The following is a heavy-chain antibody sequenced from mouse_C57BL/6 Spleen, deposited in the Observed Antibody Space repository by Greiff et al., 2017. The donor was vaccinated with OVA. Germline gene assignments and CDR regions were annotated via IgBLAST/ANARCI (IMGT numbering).Heavy chain of an antibody. V-gene: IGHV1-4*01. D-gene: IGHD3-1*01. CDR2: INPSSGYT. CDR1: GYTFTSYT. J-gene: IGHJ2*01. Sequence: QVQLQQSGAELARPGASVKMSCKASGYTFTSYTMHWVNQRPGQGLEWIGYINPSSGYTKYNQKFKDKATLTADKSSSTAYMQLSSLTSEDSAVYYCARSGLYYFDYWGQGTTLTVSS. CDR3: ARSGLYYFDY.